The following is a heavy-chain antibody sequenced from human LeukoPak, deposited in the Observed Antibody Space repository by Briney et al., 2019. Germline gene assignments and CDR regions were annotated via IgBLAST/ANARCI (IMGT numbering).Heavy chain of an antibody. J-gene: IGHJ4*02. V-gene: IGHV3-53*01. CDR2: IYSGGST. D-gene: IGHD1-1*01. CDR3: ARDAMDWNDGYFDY. Sequence: PGGSLRLSCAASGFTVSSNYMIWVRQAPGKGLEWVSVIYSGGSTYYADSVKGRFTISRDNAKNSLYLQMNSLRAEDTAVYYCARDAMDWNDGYFDYWGQGTLVTVSS. CDR1: GFTVSSNY.